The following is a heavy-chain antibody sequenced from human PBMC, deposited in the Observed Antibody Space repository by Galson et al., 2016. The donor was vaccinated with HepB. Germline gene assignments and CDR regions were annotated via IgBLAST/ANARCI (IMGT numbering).Heavy chain of an antibody. V-gene: IGHV4-61*02. CDR1: GGSISTGSYY. J-gene: IGHJ5*02. Sequence: TLSLTCTVSGGSISTGSYYWSWIRQPAGKGLEWIGRIYTSGSTNYNPSLKSRVTISLDPSKNQFSLKLNSVTAADTAVYYCARGPWFDPWGQGTPVTVSS. CDR3: ARGPWFDP. CDR2: IYTSGST.